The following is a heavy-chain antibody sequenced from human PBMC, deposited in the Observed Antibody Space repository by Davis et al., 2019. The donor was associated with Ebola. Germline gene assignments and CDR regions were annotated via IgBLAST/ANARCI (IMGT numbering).Heavy chain of an antibody. CDR3: VRGGPLSMLQGVL. CDR1: GFTFSNYP. Sequence: GESLKISCAASGFTFSNYPMNWVRQAPGKGLEWISNIRTNSEGTTKHAESVKGRFTISRDNAKNTLYLQMTSLRVDDTAVYYCVRGGPLSMLQGVLWGQGILVPVSS. D-gene: IGHD3-10*01. CDR2: IRTNSEGTT. V-gene: IGHV3-48*01. J-gene: IGHJ4*02.